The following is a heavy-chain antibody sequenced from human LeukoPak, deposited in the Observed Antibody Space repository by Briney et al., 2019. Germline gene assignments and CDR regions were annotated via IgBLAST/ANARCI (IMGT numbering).Heavy chain of an antibody. CDR3: TTLTTPHLLYYYGMDV. CDR2: KTDGGTT. D-gene: IGHD4-11*01. J-gene: IGHJ6*02. Sequence: KTDGGTTDYAAPVKGRFTISRDDSKNTLYLQMNSLKTEDTAVYYCTTLTTPHLLYYYGMDVWGQGTTVTVSS. V-gene: IGHV3-15*01.